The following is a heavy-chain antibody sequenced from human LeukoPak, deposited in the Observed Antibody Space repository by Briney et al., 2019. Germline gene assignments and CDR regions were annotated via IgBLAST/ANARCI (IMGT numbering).Heavy chain of an antibody. J-gene: IGHJ4*02. CDR3: AKDHGVAVTGMYY. D-gene: IGHD6-19*01. CDR1: GFAFTRFT. Sequence: GGSLRLSCAASGFAFTRFTMNWVRQTPGKGLEWVSSISGTGGNTYYADSVKGRFTISRDNSRTTLYLQMNSLRAEDTAVYYCAKDHGVAVTGMYYWGQGTLVTVSS. V-gene: IGHV3-23*01. CDR2: ISGTGGNT.